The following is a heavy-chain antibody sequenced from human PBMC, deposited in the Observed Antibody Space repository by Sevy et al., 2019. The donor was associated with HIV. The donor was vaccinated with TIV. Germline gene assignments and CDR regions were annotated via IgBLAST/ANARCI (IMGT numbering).Heavy chain of an antibody. CDR1: GFIFKNHG. CDR3: AREGCCGEPNCYSGLPDF. J-gene: IGHJ4*02. V-gene: IGHV3-30*12. Sequence: GGCLRLSCTGSGFIFKNHGIHWVRQAPGKGLEGVAVISSDGTNEHYADSVKGRVSISREKPQNTVYLQLNGLRFDDSAIYYCAREGCCGEPNCYSGLPDFWGQGTQVTVSS. CDR2: ISSDGTNE. D-gene: IGHD2-15*01.